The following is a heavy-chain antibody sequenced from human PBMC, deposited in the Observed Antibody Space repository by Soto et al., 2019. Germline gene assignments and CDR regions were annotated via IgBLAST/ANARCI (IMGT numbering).Heavy chain of an antibody. Sequence: SVKVSCKASGGTFSSYTISWVRQAPGQGLEWLGRIIPILGIANYAQKFQGRVTITADKSTSTAYMELSSLRSEDTAVYYCARGPYSSSWYETFDYWGQGTLVTVSS. D-gene: IGHD6-13*01. CDR2: IIPILGIA. CDR1: GGTFSSYT. V-gene: IGHV1-69*02. J-gene: IGHJ4*02. CDR3: ARGPYSSSWYETFDY.